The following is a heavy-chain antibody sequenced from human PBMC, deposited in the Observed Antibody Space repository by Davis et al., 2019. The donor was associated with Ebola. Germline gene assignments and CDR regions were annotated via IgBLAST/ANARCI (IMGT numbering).Heavy chain of an antibody. CDR2: IRSKAYGGTT. CDR3: TSHTNYYG. D-gene: IGHD4-17*01. V-gene: IGHV3-49*04. Sequence: PGGSLRLSCTASGFTFGDYAMSWVRQAPGKGLEWVGFIRSKAYGGTTEYAASVKGRFTISRDDSKSIAYLQMNSLKTEDTAVYYCTSHTNYYGWGQGTLVTVSS. CDR1: GFTFGDYA. J-gene: IGHJ4*02.